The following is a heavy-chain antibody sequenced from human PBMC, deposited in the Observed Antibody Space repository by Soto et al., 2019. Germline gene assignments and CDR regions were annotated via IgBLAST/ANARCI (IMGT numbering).Heavy chain of an antibody. V-gene: IGHV2-5*02. J-gene: IGHJ6*02. CDR1: GFSLSTSGVG. CDR3: VHHGDYSYGLDV. CDR2: IYWDDDK. Sequence: QITLKESGPTLVKPTQTLTLTCTFSGFSLSTSGVGVGWIRQRPGKALEWLALIYWDDDKRYSPSLKSRLTISKDTSKNQVVLTMTNMDPLDTATYYCVHHGDYSYGLDVWGQGTTVTVSS. D-gene: IGHD3-16*01.